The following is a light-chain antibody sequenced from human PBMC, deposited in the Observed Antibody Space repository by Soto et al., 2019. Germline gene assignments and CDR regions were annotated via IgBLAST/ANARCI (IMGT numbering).Light chain of an antibody. J-gene: IGKJ1*01. CDR3: QQYNNWPWT. CDR1: QSVTSN. V-gene: IGKV3D-15*01. Sequence: EIVLPQSHGTLSSSPGERAPLSGRASQSVTSNYLAWYQQNPGQSPRLLIFGASIRDTGLPDRFSGSGSGTEFTLTISSLQSEDFAVYYCQQYNNWPWTFGKGTKVDIK. CDR2: GAS.